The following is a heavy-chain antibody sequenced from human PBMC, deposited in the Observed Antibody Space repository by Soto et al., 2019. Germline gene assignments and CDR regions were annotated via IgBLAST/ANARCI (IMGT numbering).Heavy chain of an antibody. D-gene: IGHD4-17*01. V-gene: IGHV5-51*01. CDR3: ARHGFYGDYASNYFDP. Sequence: GESLKISCKGSGYSFTNYWIAWVRQMPGKGLEYMWIIYPSDSDTRYSPSFQGQVTISADKSISTAYLQWSSLKASDTAIYYCARHGFYGDYASNYFDPWGQGTLVTVSS. CDR2: IYPSDSDT. CDR1: GYSFTNYW. J-gene: IGHJ5*02.